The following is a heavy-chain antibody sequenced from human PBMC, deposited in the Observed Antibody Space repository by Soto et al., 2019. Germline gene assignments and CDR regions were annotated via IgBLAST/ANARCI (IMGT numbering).Heavy chain of an antibody. CDR3: ARPTYSYDSSGYYYLNWFYP. D-gene: IGHD3-22*01. Sequence: SETLSLTCTVSGGSISSSSYYWGWIRQPPGKGLEWIGSIYYSGSTYYNPSLKSRVTISVDTSKNQFSLKLSSVTAADTAVYYCARPTYSYDSSGYYYLNWFYPWGQGTLVTVSS. CDR2: IYYSGST. CDR1: GGSISSSSYY. J-gene: IGHJ5*02. V-gene: IGHV4-39*01.